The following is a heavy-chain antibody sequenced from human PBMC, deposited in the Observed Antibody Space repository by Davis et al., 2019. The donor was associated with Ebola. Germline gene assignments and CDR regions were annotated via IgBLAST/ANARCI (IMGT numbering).Heavy chain of an antibody. CDR1: GGSISSSSYY. CDR2: IYYSGST. Sequence: MPSETLSLTCTVSGGSISSSSYYWGWIRQPPGKGLEWIGSIYYSGSTYYNPSLKSRVTISVDTSKNQFSLKLSSVTAADTAVYYCARQLRGYSFTPSWFDPWGQGTLVTVSS. J-gene: IGHJ5*02. D-gene: IGHD5-18*01. V-gene: IGHV4-39*01. CDR3: ARQLRGYSFTPSWFDP.